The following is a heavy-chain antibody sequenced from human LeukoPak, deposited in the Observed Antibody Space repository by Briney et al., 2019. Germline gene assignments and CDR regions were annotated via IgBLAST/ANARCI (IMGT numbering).Heavy chain of an antibody. CDR1: GFTFDNYP. D-gene: IGHD3-22*01. Sequence: GGSLRLSCAASGFTFDNYPMHWVRQAPGKGPEWVSGICRNSGCLGYADSVKGRFTISRDDAKNSLYLQINSLRAEDTALYYCAKEGPSSSGYQPLDPWGQGTLVTVSS. V-gene: IGHV3-9*01. CDR2: ICRNSGCL. CDR3: AKEGPSSSGYQPLDP. J-gene: IGHJ5*02.